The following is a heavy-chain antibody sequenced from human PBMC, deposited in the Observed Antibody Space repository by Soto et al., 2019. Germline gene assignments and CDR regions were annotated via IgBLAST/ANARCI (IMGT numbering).Heavy chain of an antibody. D-gene: IGHD3-10*01. Sequence: VGSLRLSCAASGFTFSSSAMSWVRQAPGKGLEWVSIISGSGAGTNYADSVKGRFTIPRDNSKNALYLQMNSLRAEDTAVYYCAKAGLYYYNSGSQYFDPWGQGTLVTVSS. CDR3: AKAGLYYYNSGSQYFDP. CDR2: ISGSGAGT. CDR1: GFTFSSSA. V-gene: IGHV3-23*01. J-gene: IGHJ5*02.